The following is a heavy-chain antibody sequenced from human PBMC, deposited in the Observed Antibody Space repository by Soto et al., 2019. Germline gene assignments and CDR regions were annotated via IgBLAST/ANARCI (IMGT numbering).Heavy chain of an antibody. CDR1: RGTFSSYT. CDR3: AREITPILRYFDWSPYYYMDV. J-gene: IGHJ6*03. V-gene: IGHV1-69*04. CDR2: IIPILGIA. Sequence: GASVKVSCKASRGTFSSYTISWVRQAPGQGLEWMGRIIPILGIANYAQKFQGRVTITADKSTSTAYMELSSLRSEDTAVYYCAREITPILRYFDWSPYYYMDVWGKGTTVTVSS. D-gene: IGHD3-9*01.